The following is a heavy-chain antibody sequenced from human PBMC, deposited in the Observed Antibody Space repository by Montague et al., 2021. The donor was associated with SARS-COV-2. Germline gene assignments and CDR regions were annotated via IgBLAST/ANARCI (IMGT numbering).Heavy chain of an antibody. CDR2: ISHSGST. D-gene: IGHD6-13*01. J-gene: IGHJ5*02. V-gene: IGHV4-34*01. CDR3: ARSGSWGIFDP. Sequence: SETLSLTCAVYGGSFSGYYWSWIRQPPGKGLEWIGEISHSGSTNYNPSLKSRVTISIDTSKNHFSLRLSSVTAADTAVYYCARSGSWGIFDPWGQGTLVIVSS. CDR1: GGSFSGYY.